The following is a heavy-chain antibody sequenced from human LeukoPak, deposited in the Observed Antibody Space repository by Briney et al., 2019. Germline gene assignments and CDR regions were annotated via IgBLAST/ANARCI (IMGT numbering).Heavy chain of an antibody. CDR2: ISGNGGSP. D-gene: IGHD3-10*01. CDR1: GFTFSSYA. V-gene: IGHV3-23*01. J-gene: IGHJ4*02. CDR3: AREPSYGSGNYNDY. Sequence: GGSLTLSCTASGFTFSSYAMSWVRQAPGNGLEWVSVISGNGGSPYYADSVKGRFTISRDNSKNTLSLQLNSLRAEDTALYYCAREPSYGSGNYNDYWGQGTLVTVSS.